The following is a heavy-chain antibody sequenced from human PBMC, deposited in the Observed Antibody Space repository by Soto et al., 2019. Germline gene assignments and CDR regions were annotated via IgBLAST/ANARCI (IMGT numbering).Heavy chain of an antibody. V-gene: IGHV4-31*03. D-gene: IGHD2-2*01. J-gene: IGHJ4*02. CDR1: GGSISSGGYY. CDR3: AGYAYCGSTSCAMGGYYFDY. Sequence: QVQLQESGPGLVKPSQTLSLTCTVSGGSISSGGYYWSWIRQHPGKGLEWIGYIYYSGSTYYNPYLRSRGTISVDTSKKQVSLKLSSVTAADTAVYYCAGYAYCGSTSCAMGGYYFDYWGQGTLVTVSS. CDR2: IYYSGST.